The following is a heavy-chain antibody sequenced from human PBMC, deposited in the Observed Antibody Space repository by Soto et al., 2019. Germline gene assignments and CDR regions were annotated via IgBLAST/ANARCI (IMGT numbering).Heavy chain of an antibody. CDR1: GGTFSSYA. J-gene: IGHJ6*02. Sequence: SVKVSCKASGGTFSSYAISWVRQAPGQGLEWMGGIIPIFGTANYAQKFQGRVTVTADESTSTAYMELSSLRSEDTAVYYCARAVLDFWSGLNYYYGMDVWGQGTTVTVSS. V-gene: IGHV1-69*13. D-gene: IGHD3-3*01. CDR2: IIPIFGTA. CDR3: ARAVLDFWSGLNYYYGMDV.